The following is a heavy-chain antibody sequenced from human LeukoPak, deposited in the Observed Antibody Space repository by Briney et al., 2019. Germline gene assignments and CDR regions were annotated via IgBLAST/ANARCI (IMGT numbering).Heavy chain of an antibody. J-gene: IGHJ2*01. Sequence: PSETLSLTCTVSGGSISSYYWSWIRQPPGKGLEWIGYIYYSGSTNYNPSLKSRVTISVDTSKNQFSLKLSSVTAADTAVYYCARDPRVVRGPFRAYWYFDLWGRGTLVTVSS. D-gene: IGHD3-10*01. CDR2: IYYSGST. CDR3: ARDPRVVRGPFRAYWYFDL. CDR1: GGSISSYY. V-gene: IGHV4-59*01.